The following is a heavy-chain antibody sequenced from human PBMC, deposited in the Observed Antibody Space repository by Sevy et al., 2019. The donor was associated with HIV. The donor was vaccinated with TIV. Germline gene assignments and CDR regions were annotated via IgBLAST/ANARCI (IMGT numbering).Heavy chain of an antibody. Sequence: ASVKVSCKVSGYTLTELSMHWVRQAPGKGLEWMGGFDPEDGETIYEQKFQGRVTMTEDTSTDTAYMELSSLRSEDTAVYYCATSSNDDYQLLTFDYWGQGTLVTVSS. D-gene: IGHD2-2*01. CDR2: FDPEDGET. V-gene: IGHV1-24*01. CDR3: ATSSNDDYQLLTFDY. CDR1: GYTLTELS. J-gene: IGHJ4*02.